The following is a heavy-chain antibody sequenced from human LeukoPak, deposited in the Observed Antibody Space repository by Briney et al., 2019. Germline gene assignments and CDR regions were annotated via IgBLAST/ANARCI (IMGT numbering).Heavy chain of an antibody. CDR3: AGAPYYGDYLDY. D-gene: IGHD4-17*01. CDR2: IYHSGST. CDR1: GGSISSGGYS. Sequence: SETLSLTCAVSGGSISSGGYSWSWIRQPPGKGLEWIGYIYHSGSTYYNPSLKSRVTISVDRSKNQFSLKLSSVTAADTAVYYCAGAPYYGDYLDYWGQGTLVTVSS. J-gene: IGHJ4*02. V-gene: IGHV4-30-2*01.